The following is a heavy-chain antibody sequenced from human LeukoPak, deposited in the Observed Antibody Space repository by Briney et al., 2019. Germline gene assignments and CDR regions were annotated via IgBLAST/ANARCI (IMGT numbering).Heavy chain of an antibody. V-gene: IGHV4-59*01. J-gene: IGHJ4*02. CDR1: GGSISSYY. D-gene: IGHD1-14*01. CDR2: IYYSGST. CDR3: ARVRIYYFDY. Sequence: SETLSLTCTVSGGSISSYYWSWIRQPPGKGLEWIGYIYYSGSTSYNPSLKTRVTISIDTSKNDFSLRLSSVTAADTAVYYCARVRIYYFDYWGQGTLVTVSS.